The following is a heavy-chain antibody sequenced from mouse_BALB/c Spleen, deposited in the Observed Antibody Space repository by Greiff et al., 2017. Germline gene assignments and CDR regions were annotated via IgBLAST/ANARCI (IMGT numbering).Heavy chain of an antibody. CDR1: GYTFTSYW. CDR3: ARSGYYDYDGYFDY. J-gene: IGHJ2*01. V-gene: IGHV1-7*01. Sequence: QVQLQQSGAELAKPGASVKMSCKASGYTFTSYWMHWVTQRPGQGLEWIGYINPSTGYTEYNQKFKDKATLTADKSSSPAYMQLSSLTSEDSAVYYCARSGYYDYDGYFDYWGQGTTLTVSS. D-gene: IGHD2-4*01. CDR2: INPSTGYT.